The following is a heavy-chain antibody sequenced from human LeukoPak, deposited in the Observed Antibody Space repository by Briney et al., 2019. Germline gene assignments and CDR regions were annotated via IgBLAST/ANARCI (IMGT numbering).Heavy chain of an antibody. CDR1: GYTFTSDG. CDR3: ARDSTMIVVVITKNDAFDI. Sequence: ASGKVSCKASGYTFTSDGISWVRQAPGQGLEWVGWISAYKGNTNYAQKLQGRVTMTTDTSTSTAYMELRSLRSDDTAVYYCARDSTMIVVVITKNDAFDIWGQGTMVTVSS. J-gene: IGHJ3*02. D-gene: IGHD3-22*01. CDR2: ISAYKGNT. V-gene: IGHV1-18*01.